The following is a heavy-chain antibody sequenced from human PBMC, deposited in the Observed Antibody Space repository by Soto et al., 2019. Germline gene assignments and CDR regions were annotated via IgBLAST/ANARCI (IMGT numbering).Heavy chain of an antibody. J-gene: IGHJ5*01. CDR2: IYYSGST. Sequence: PSETLSLTCTVSGGSISSYYWSWIRQPPGKGLEWIGYIYYSGSTNYNPSLKSRVTISVDTSKNQFSLKLSSVTAADTAVYYCSRFESYYGFTFASWGKGSLVPVSS. CDR1: GGSISSYY. CDR3: SRFESYYGFTFAS. D-gene: IGHD3-10*01. V-gene: IGHV4-59*01.